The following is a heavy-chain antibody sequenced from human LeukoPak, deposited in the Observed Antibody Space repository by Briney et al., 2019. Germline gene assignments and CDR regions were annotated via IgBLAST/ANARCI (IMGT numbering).Heavy chain of an antibody. CDR2: ISSGSTTI. J-gene: IGHJ4*02. D-gene: IGHD6-13*01. V-gene: IGHV3-48*02. Sequence: GGSQRLSCAASGFTFSSYNMNWVRQGPGKGLEWVSYISSGSTTIYYADSVQGRFTISRDNAKNPLYLQMNSLTDEDTAVYYCARVSYGSSWSDYWGQGTLVTVSS. CDR3: ARVSYGSSWSDY. CDR1: GFTFSSYN.